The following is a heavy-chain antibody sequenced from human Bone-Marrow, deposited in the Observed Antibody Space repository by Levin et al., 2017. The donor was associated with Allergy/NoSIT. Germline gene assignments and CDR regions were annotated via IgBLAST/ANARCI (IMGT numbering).Heavy chain of an antibody. V-gene: IGHV1-2*06. CDR3: AREYSFGAGPMDV. D-gene: IGHD5-18*01. CDR2: VNPNTGAT. CDR1: GYSFINHY. J-gene: IGHJ6*03. Sequence: ASVKVSCKASGYSFINHYIHWVRRAPGHGLEWVGRVNPNTGATNFAQKFQGRVTMTSDKSISSVYMHLSRLSSDDTAVYYCAREYSFGAGPMDVWGEGTTVTVSS.